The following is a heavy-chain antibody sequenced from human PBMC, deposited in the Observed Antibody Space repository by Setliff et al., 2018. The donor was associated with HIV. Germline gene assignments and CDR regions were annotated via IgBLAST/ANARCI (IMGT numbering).Heavy chain of an antibody. CDR2: INPHSGDT. CDR1: GYTFTGYY. J-gene: IGHJ6*02. D-gene: IGHD3-3*01. V-gene: IGHV1-2*02. Sequence: GASVKVSCKASGYTFTGYYMHWVRQAPGQGLEWMGWINPHSGDTNYAQKFQDRVTMTRDTSVNIAYMQLSRLRSGDTAVYYCARAPTLFGVEYYYYFGMDVWGQGTTVTVSS. CDR3: ARAPTLFGVEYYYYFGMDV.